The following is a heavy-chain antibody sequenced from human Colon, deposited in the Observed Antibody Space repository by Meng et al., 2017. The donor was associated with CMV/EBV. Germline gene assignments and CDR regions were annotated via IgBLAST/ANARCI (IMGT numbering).Heavy chain of an antibody. J-gene: IGHJ4*02. CDR3: VRESGKFWSGYSNPIY. Sequence: SETLSLTCTVSGDSLSPHYWSWTRQSPGKGLEWIGFIHDSGSTIYNPSLQRRVTISVDTSKNQFSLQLNSVTAADTAVYYCVRESGKFWSGYSNPIYWGRGTMVTVSS. CDR1: GDSLSPHY. V-gene: IGHV4-59*11. CDR2: IHDSGST. D-gene: IGHD3-3*01.